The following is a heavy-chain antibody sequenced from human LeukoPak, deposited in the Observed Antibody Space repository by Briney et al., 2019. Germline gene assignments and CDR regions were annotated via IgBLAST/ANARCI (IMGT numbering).Heavy chain of an antibody. V-gene: IGHV3-33*01. Sequence: GGSLRLSCAASGFTFSSYGMHWVRQAPGKGLEWVAVIWYDGSNKYYADSVKGRFTISRDNSKNTLYLQMNSLRAEDTAVYYCAREERYYDSSGYHDWGQGTLVTVSS. CDR2: IWYDGSNK. CDR1: GFTFSSYG. J-gene: IGHJ4*02. D-gene: IGHD3-22*01. CDR3: AREERYYDSSGYHD.